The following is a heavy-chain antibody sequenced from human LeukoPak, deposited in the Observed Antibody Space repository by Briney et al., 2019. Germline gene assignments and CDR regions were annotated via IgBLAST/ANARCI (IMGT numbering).Heavy chain of an antibody. J-gene: IGHJ4*02. V-gene: IGHV4-4*07. CDR1: GGSISSYY. D-gene: IGHD6-19*01. CDR3: ARVVRGYSSGWYYFDY. CDR2: IYTSGST. Sequence: SETLSLTCTVSGGSISSYYWSWIRQPAGKGLEWIGRIYTSGSTNYNPSLKSRVTMSVDTSKNQFSLKLSSVTAADTAVYYCARVVRGYSSGWYYFDYWGQGTLVTVSS.